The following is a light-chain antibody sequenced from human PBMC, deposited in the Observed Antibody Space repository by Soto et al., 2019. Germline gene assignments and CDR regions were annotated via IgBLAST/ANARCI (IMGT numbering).Light chain of an antibody. CDR2: GAS. J-gene: IGKJ2*01. CDR3: QQYGSSPYT. CDR1: QSVSNN. V-gene: IGKV3-15*01. Sequence: EIVMTQSPATLSVSPGERATLSCRASQSVSNNLAWYQQKPGQAPRLLMYGASTRATGIPARFSGSGSGTEFTLTISSLQSADFAVYYCQQYGSSPYTFGQGTKLEIK.